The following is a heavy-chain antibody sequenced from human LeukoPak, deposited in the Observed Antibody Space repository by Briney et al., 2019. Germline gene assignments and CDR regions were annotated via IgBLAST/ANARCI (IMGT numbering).Heavy chain of an antibody. CDR3: AKWNHYDFWSGSYYFDY. V-gene: IGHV3-23*01. CDR2: ISGSGGTT. Sequence: GGSLRLSCAASGFTFDSYAMNWVRQAPGKGLEWVSVISGSGGTTYYADSVKGRFTISRDNSKNTLYLQMNSLRAGDTAVYYCAKWNHYDFWSGSYYFDYWGQGTLVTVSS. D-gene: IGHD3-3*01. CDR1: GFTFDSYA. J-gene: IGHJ4*02.